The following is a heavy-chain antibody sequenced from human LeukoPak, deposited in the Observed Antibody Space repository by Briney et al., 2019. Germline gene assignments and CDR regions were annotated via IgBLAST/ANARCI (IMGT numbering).Heavy chain of an antibody. D-gene: IGHD3-9*01. CDR3: ARVKTYYDILTGYYPYYFDY. CDR1: GDFITKSVW. V-gene: IGHV4-4*02. J-gene: IGHJ4*02. Sequence: PSETLSLTCAVSGDFITKSVWWIWVRQTPGKGLEWIGDIYHSGSTNSNPSLKSRVTLSLDKSKNQFSLKLSSVTAADTAVYYCARVKTYYDILTGYYPYYFDYWGQGTLVTVSS. CDR2: IYHSGST.